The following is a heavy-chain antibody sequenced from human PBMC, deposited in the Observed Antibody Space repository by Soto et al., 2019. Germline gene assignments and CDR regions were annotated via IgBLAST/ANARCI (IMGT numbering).Heavy chain of an antibody. CDR2: IYYSGST. Sequence: QVQLQESGPGLVKPSETLSLTCTVSGGSVSSGSYYWSWIRQPPGKGLEWIGYIYYSGSTNYNPSLKSRVTISVDTSKNQFSLKLSSVTAADTAVYYCARDVGIAARRYFDYWGQGTLVTVSS. CDR1: GGSVSSGSYY. CDR3: ARDVGIAARRYFDY. V-gene: IGHV4-61*01. J-gene: IGHJ4*02. D-gene: IGHD6-6*01.